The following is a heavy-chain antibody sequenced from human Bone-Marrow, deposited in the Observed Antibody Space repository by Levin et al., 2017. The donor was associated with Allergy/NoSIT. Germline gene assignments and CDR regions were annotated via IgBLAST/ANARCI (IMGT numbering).Heavy chain of an antibody. D-gene: IGHD3-3*01. Sequence: SGPTLVKPTQTLTLTCTFSGFSLSTSGVGVGWIRQPPGKALEWLALIYWNDDVHYTPSLKRRTTVTKDTSKNQVVLRLTTMDPEDTGPYYCAHRVPLSDFWGHYSSAAAVGYFQHWGQGTLVAVSS. CDR1: GFSLSTSGVG. CDR3: AHRVPLSDFWGHYSSAAAVGYFQH. CDR2: IYWNDDV. V-gene: IGHV2-5*01. J-gene: IGHJ1*01.